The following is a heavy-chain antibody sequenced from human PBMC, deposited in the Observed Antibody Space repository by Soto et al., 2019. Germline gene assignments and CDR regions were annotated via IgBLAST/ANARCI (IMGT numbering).Heavy chain of an antibody. CDR1: GYSFTSYW. J-gene: IGHJ4*02. CDR2: IDPSDSYT. D-gene: IGHD3-22*01. Sequence: GESLKISCKGSGYSFTSYWISWVRQMPRKGLEWMGRIDPSDSYTNYSPSFQGHVTISADKSISTAYLQWSSLKDSDTAMYYCARHKYYGSSGYLQAHFDYWGQGTLVTVSS. V-gene: IGHV5-10-1*01. CDR3: ARHKYYGSSGYLQAHFDY.